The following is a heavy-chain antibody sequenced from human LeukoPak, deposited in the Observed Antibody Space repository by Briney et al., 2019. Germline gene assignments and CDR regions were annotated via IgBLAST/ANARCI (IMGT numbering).Heavy chain of an antibody. J-gene: IGHJ4*02. V-gene: IGHV7-4-1*02. CDR3: ARDASMINYDY. Sequence: ASVKVSCKASGYTFTVYSINWLRQAPGQGLEWMGWITTSTGKPTYAQGFTGRFVFSLDTSVSTTYLHINSLKAEDTAVYYCARDASMINYDYWGQGSLVTVSS. CDR2: ITTSTGKP. CDR1: GYTFTVYS. D-gene: IGHD3-16*01.